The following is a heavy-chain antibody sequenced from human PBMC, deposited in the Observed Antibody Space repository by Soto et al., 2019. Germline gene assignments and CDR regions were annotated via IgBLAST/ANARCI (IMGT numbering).Heavy chain of an antibody. Sequence: PSETLSLTCTVSGDSISNYYWSWIRQPPGKGLEWIGYIYYSGSTNYNPSLKSRVTISVDTSKNQFSLKLSSVTAADTAVYYCARSGGSAPFDYWGQGTLVTVSS. J-gene: IGHJ4*02. D-gene: IGHD2-8*02. CDR3: ARSGGSAPFDY. CDR1: GDSISNYY. CDR2: IYYSGST. V-gene: IGHV4-59*08.